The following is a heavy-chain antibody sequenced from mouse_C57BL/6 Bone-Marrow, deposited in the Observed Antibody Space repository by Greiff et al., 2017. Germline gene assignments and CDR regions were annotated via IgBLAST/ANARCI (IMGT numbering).Heavy chain of an antibody. J-gene: IGHJ3*01. D-gene: IGHD2-4*01. CDR3: ARWSHYDYDGPIAD. CDR1: GYTFTSYW. V-gene: IGHV1-64*01. CDR2: IHPNSGST. Sequence: QVQLQQPGAELVKPGASVKLSCKASGYTFTSYWMHWVKQRPGQGLEWIGMIHPNSGSTNYNEKFKSKATLTVDKSSSTAYMQLSSLTSEAAAVYYCARWSHYDYDGPIADWGQGSLVTVSA.